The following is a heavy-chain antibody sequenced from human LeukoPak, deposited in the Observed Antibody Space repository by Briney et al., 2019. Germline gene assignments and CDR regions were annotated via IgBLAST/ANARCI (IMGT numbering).Heavy chain of an antibody. Sequence: GGSLRLSCAASRFTFSSYGMTWVRQAPGKGLEWVSSISSSSSYIYYADSVKGRFTISRDNAKNSLYLQMNSLRAEDTAVYYCARHLGRGDYYFDYWGQGTLVTVSS. V-gene: IGHV3-21*01. J-gene: IGHJ4*02. CDR3: ARHLGRGDYYFDY. CDR2: ISSSSSYI. D-gene: IGHD3-10*01. CDR1: RFTFSSYG.